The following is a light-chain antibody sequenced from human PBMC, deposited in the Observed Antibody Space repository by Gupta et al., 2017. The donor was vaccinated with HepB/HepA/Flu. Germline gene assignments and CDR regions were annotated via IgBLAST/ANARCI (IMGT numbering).Light chain of an antibody. CDR2: SNN. Sequence: QSVLPPPPSSSGTPGQSVTISSSGSRSNLGSNPFNWYQQPPETAPNVLIYSNNQRHAGVPDRFSGAKYGTSASVATSGLQAEEEADYYCAAGDDSLNGRVFGGGTKRTVL. CDR3: AAGDDSLNGRV. J-gene: IGLJ2*01. V-gene: IGLV1-44*01. CDR1: RSNLGSNP.